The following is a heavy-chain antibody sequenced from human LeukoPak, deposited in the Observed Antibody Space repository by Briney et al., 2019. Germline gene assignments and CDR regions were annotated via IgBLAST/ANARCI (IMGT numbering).Heavy chain of an antibody. V-gene: IGHV4-61*08. CDR3: ARGSNDYGGNYPTH. CDR2: IYYSGST. J-gene: IGHJ4*02. Sequence: PSETLSFTCTVSGGSISSGDYYWSWIRQPPGKGLEWIGYIYYSGSTNYNPSLKSRVTISVDTSKNQFSLKLSSVTAADTAVYYCARGSNDYGGNYPTHWGQGTLVTVSS. CDR1: GGSISSGDYY. D-gene: IGHD4-23*01.